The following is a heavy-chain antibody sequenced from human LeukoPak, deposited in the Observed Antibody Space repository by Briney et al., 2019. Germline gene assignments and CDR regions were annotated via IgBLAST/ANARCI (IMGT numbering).Heavy chain of an antibody. CDR1: GFTFSSYA. J-gene: IGHJ4*02. CDR3: AKDYDILTGYLSDLGY. V-gene: IGHV3-23*01. D-gene: IGHD3-9*01. CDR2: ISGSGGST. Sequence: GGSPRLSCAASGFTFSSYAMSWVRQAPGKGLEWVSAISGSGGSTYYADSVKGRFTISRDNSKNTLYLQMNSLRAEDTAVYYCAKDYDILTGYLSDLGYWGQGTLVTVSS.